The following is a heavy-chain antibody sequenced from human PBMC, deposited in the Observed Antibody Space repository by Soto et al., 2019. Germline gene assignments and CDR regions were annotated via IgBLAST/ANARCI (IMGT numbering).Heavy chain of an antibody. CDR2: ISAYNGNT. Sequence: ASVKVSCKVSGYTFSSYGISWVRQAPGQGLEWMGWISAYNGNTNYAQKLQGRVTMTTDTSTSTAYMELRSLRSEDTAVYYCARAAYYYDSSGYYPGDYWGQGSLVTVSS. D-gene: IGHD3-22*01. CDR3: ARAAYYYDSSGYYPGDY. J-gene: IGHJ4*02. V-gene: IGHV1-18*01. CDR1: GYTFSSYG.